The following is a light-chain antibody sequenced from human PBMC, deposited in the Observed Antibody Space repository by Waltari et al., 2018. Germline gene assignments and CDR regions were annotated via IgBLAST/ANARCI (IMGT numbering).Light chain of an antibody. CDR2: EVS. CDR1: SSDVGSYNL. Sequence: QSALTQPASVSGSPGQSITISCTGTSSDVGSYNLASWYQHDPGKAPKLMIFEVSKRPSGVSNRFSGSKSGSTASLTISGLQAEDEADYYCCSYAGSSTFYVFGIGTKVTVL. V-gene: IGLV2-23*02. CDR3: CSYAGSSTFYV. J-gene: IGLJ1*01.